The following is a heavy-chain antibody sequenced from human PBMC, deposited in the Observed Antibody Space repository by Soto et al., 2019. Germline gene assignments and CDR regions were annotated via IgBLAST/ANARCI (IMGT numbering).Heavy chain of an antibody. CDR3: ARQPYNWDEYFDS. CDR2: IYPGDSDT. V-gene: IGHV5-51*01. CDR1: GYRFTNFW. Sequence: ESLKISCRGSGYRFTNFWIGWVRQIPGKGLEWMGVIYPGDSDTRYSPSFQGQVTISADKSINTAYLQWNSLKASDSAIYYCARQPYNWDEYFDSWGQGTMVTVSS. D-gene: IGHD1-1*01. J-gene: IGHJ4*02.